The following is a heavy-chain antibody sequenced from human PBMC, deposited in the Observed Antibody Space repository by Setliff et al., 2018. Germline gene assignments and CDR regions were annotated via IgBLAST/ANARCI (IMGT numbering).Heavy chain of an antibody. J-gene: IGHJ4*02. D-gene: IGHD6-13*01. CDR2: ISSSSHII. CDR3: ARDPYSSSWYALRPLEGLNDY. Sequence: GESLKISCEASGFTFSGYSMNWVRQAPGKGLEWVSYISSSSHIISYADSVKGRFTISRDNAKNSLYLQMNSLRAEDTAVYYCARDPYSSSWYALRPLEGLNDYWGQGTLVTVSS. CDR1: GFTFSGYS. V-gene: IGHV3-48*01.